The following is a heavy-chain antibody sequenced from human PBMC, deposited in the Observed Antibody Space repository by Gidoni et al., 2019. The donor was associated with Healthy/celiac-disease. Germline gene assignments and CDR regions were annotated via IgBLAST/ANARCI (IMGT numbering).Heavy chain of an antibody. CDR1: GFTFSSYW. CDR2: INSDGSST. V-gene: IGHV3-74*01. Sequence: EVQLVESGGGLVQPGGSLRLSCAASGFTFSSYWMHWVRQAPGKGLVWVSRINSDGSSTSYADSVKGRFTISRDNAKNTLYLQMNSLRAEDTAVYYCARVYPTPYDFWSGYFDYWGQGTLVTVSS. D-gene: IGHD3-3*01. J-gene: IGHJ4*02. CDR3: ARVYPTPYDFWSGYFDY.